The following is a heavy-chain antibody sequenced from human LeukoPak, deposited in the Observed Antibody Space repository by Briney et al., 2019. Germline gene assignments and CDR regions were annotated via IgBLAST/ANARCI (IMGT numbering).Heavy chain of an antibody. Sequence: PSETLSLTCAVYGGSFSSYYWSWIRQPPGKGLEWIGEINHSGSTNYNPSLKSRVTISVDTSKNQFSLKLSSVTAADTAVYYCARDVFYDSSGYNLWGQGTLVTVSS. V-gene: IGHV4-34*01. CDR3: ARDVFYDSSGYNL. D-gene: IGHD3-22*01. CDR1: GGSFSSYY. CDR2: INHSGST. J-gene: IGHJ5*02.